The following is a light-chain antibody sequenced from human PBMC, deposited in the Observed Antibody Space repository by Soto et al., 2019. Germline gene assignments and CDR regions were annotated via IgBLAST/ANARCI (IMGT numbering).Light chain of an antibody. CDR3: HQYNDWPPVT. CDR1: QSVSNN. CDR2: GAS. Sequence: ETVMTQSPATLSVSPGERATLSCRASQSVSNNLAWYQQKPSQAPRLLIYGASTRATGIPARFSGSGSGTDFTLTISSLQSEDFAVYYCHQYNDWPPVTFGQGTRLQMK. V-gene: IGKV3-15*01. J-gene: IGKJ5*01.